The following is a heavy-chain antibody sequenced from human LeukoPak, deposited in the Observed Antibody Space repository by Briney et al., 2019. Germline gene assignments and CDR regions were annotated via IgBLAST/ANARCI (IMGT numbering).Heavy chain of an antibody. CDR1: GASISGSGYY. J-gene: IGHJ4*02. CDR3: ARGSDTANDY. V-gene: IGHV4-39*07. Sequence: SETLSLTCAVSGASISGSGYYLGWIRQPPGKGLEWIGNIYYTGSTYYNASLQSRVTISIDTPKNQFSLKLSSVTAADTAVYYCARGSDTANDYWGQGTLVTVSS. D-gene: IGHD5-18*01. CDR2: IYYTGST.